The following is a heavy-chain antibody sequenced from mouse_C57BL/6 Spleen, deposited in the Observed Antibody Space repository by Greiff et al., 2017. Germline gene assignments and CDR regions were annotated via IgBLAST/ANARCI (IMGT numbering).Heavy chain of an antibody. CDR2: INPNNGGT. V-gene: IGHV1-26*01. J-gene: IGHJ2*01. CDR3: ARRVGRDYFDY. Sequence: VQLQQSGPELVKPGASVKISCKASGYTFTDYYMNWVKQSHGKSLEWIGDINPNNGGTRYNQKFKGKATLTVDKSSSTAYMELRSLTSDDVAVDYCARRVGRDYFDYWGQGTTLTVSS. D-gene: IGHD4-1*01. CDR1: GYTFTDYY.